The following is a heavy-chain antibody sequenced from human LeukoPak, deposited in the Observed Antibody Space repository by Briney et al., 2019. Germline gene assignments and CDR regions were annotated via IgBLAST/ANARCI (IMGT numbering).Heavy chain of an antibody. Sequence: GSLRLSCAASGFTFSSYWMHWVRQAPGKGLVWLSRINTDGSSTNYADSVKGRFTISRDNAKNTLYLEMNSLRAEDTAVYYCAPSKYSGYLDYWGQGTLVTASS. J-gene: IGHJ4*02. CDR2: INTDGSST. CDR1: GFTFSSYW. V-gene: IGHV3-74*01. CDR3: APSKYSGYLDY. D-gene: IGHD5-12*01.